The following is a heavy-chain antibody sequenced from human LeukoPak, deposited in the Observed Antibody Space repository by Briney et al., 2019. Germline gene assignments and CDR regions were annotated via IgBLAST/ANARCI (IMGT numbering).Heavy chain of an antibody. J-gene: IGHJ4*02. V-gene: IGHV3-21*01. CDR1: GFTLSSYS. Sequence: PRGSLRLSCAASGFTLSSYSMNWVRQAPGKGLEWVSCISSSSTYIYYADSVKGRFTISRDNGKYSLYLQMNSLRAEDTAVYYCASFPSSGWYVSGNDFWGQGTLVTVSS. D-gene: IGHD6-19*01. CDR3: ASFPSSGWYVSGNDF. CDR2: ISSSSTYI.